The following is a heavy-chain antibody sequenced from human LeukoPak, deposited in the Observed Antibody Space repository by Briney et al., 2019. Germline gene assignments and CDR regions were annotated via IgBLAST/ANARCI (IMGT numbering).Heavy chain of an antibody. D-gene: IGHD2-8*02. CDR1: GFTFSDYY. J-gene: IGHJ6*03. Sequence: PGGSLRLSCAASGFTFSDYYMNWIRQAPGKGLEWVSYISSSGSTIYYADSVKGRFTISRDNAKNSLYLQMNSLRAEDTAVYYCARYYCTGGVCYSDGYYYMDVWGKGTTATVSS. V-gene: IGHV3-11*01. CDR3: ARYYCTGGVCYSDGYYYMDV. CDR2: ISSSGSTI.